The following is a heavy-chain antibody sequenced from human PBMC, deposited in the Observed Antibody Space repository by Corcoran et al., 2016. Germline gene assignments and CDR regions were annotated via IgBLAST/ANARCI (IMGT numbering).Heavy chain of an antibody. CDR1: GGSISSSSYY. V-gene: IGHV4-39*07. D-gene: IGHD3-3*01. CDR2: IYYSGST. Sequence: QLQLQESGPGLVKPSETLSLTCTVSGGSISSSSYYWGWIRQPPGQGLEGIGSIYYSGSTYYNPSLKRRVTISVDTSKNQFSLKLSSVTAADTAVYYCSRDGNYDFWSGYFSGFYSFDYWGQGTLVTVSS. CDR3: SRDGNYDFWSGYFSGFYSFDY. J-gene: IGHJ4*02.